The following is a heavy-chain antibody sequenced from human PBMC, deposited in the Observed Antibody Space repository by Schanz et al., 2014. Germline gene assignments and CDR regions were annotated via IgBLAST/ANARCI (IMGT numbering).Heavy chain of an antibody. V-gene: IGHV1-46*03. J-gene: IGHJ4*02. Sequence: QGQLVQSGAEVKKPGASVKVSCKASGYSFTDYAIHWVRQAPGQGLEWMGIINPSGGSTSYAQKFQGRVTMTRDTSTSTVYMELSSLRSEDTAVYYCARDGEAAAGCDYWGQGTLVTVSS. D-gene: IGHD6-13*01. CDR1: GYSFTDYA. CDR3: ARDGEAAAGCDY. CDR2: INPSGGST.